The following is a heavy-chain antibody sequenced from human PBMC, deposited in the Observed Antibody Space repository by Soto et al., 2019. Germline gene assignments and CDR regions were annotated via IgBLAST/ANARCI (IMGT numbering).Heavy chain of an antibody. CDR2: MNPNSGNT. V-gene: IGHV1-8*01. D-gene: IGHD6-13*01. CDR1: GYTFTSYD. Sequence: ASVKVSCKASGYTFTSYDINWVRQATGQGLEWMGWMNPNSGNTGYAQKFQGRVTMTRNTSISTAYMELSSLRSEDTAVYYCARELGSRAAAGRNYYGMDVWGQGTTVTVSS. CDR3: ARELGSRAAAGRNYYGMDV. J-gene: IGHJ6*02.